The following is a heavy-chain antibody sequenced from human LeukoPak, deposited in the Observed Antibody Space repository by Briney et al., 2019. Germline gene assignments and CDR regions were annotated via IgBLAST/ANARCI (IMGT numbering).Heavy chain of an antibody. J-gene: IGHJ4*02. V-gene: IGHV1-46*01. CDR1: GYTFTSYY. Sequence: ATVKVSCKASGYTFTSYYMHWVRQAPGQGLEWMGIINPSGGSTSYAQKFQGRVTMTRDTSTSTVYMELSSLRSKDTAVYYCARLDYPYGSGTKLGDYWGQGTLVTVSS. CDR3: ARLDYPYGSGTKLGDY. D-gene: IGHD3-10*01. CDR2: INPSGGST.